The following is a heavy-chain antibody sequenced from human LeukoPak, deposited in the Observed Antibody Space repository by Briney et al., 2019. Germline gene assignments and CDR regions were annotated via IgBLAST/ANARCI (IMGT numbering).Heavy chain of an antibody. V-gene: IGHV3-30*18. Sequence: GRSLRLSCAASGFTFSSYGMHWVRQAPGKGLEWVAVISYDGSNKYYADSVKGRFTISRDNSKNTLYLQMNSLRAEDAAVYYCAKDLKRYCSGGSCYSFDYWGQGTLVTVSS. CDR3: AKDLKRYCSGGSCYSFDY. J-gene: IGHJ4*02. CDR1: GFTFSSYG. CDR2: ISYDGSNK. D-gene: IGHD2-15*01.